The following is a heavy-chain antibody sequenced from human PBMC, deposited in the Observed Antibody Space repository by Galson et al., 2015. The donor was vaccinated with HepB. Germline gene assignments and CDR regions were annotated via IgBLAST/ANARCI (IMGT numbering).Heavy chain of an antibody. CDR1: GYTYTIYY. Sequence: SLKVSCKASGYTYTIYYIHWVRQAPGQGIEWLGIINTSDGSTTYAQKMQGRVTMTRDKSTSTVYMELSSLRSEDTAVYYCARLSTGSTSVYYFDFWGQGTPVTVSS. D-gene: IGHD3-10*01. CDR3: ARLSTGSTSVYYFDF. V-gene: IGHV1-46*04. J-gene: IGHJ4*02. CDR2: INTSDGST.